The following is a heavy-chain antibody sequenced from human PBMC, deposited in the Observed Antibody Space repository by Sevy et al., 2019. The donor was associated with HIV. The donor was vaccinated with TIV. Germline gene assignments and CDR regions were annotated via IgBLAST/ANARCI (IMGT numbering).Heavy chain of an antibody. V-gene: IGHV3-30*03. J-gene: IGHJ4*02. CDR3: ATKKIDRGYSYDTDY. CDR2: ISYHESYK. CDR1: GFTFSSYG. D-gene: IGHD5-18*01. Sequence: GGSLRLSCAASGFTFSSYGMHWVRQAPGKGLEWVAVISYHESYKFYADSVKGRFTISRDNSKNMLYLQMDNLRAEDTAVYYCATKKIDRGYSYDTDYWGQGTLVTVSS.